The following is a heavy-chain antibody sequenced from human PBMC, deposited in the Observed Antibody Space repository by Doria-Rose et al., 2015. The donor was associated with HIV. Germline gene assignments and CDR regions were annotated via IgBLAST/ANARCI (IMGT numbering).Heavy chain of an antibody. CDR1: GVSLSSPGMG. CDR3: ARIKSSRWYHKYYFDF. Sequence: QESGPVLVKPTETLTLTCTVSGVSLSSPGMGVSWIRQPPGKALEWLGNIFLDDERSYKTSLKSILTISRGTSKSQVVLTMTDMDPVDTATYYCARIKSSRWYHKYYFDFWGQGTLVIVSA. J-gene: IGHJ4*02. D-gene: IGHD6-13*01. V-gene: IGHV2-26*01. CDR2: IFLDDER.